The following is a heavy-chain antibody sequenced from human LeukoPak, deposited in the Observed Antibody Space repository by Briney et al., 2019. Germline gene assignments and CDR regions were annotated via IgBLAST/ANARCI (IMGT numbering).Heavy chain of an antibody. CDR2: INGSGGST. J-gene: IGHJ6*02. CDR1: GFTFSSYA. V-gene: IGHV3-23*01. Sequence: GGSLRLSCAASGFTFSSYAMSWVRQAPGKGLEWVSAINGSGGSTYDADSVKGRFTISRDNSKNTLYLQMNSLRAEDTAVYYCAKRGYCSGGSCAYYYYYAMDVWGQGTTVAASS. CDR3: AKRGYCSGGSCAYYYYYAMDV. D-gene: IGHD2-15*01.